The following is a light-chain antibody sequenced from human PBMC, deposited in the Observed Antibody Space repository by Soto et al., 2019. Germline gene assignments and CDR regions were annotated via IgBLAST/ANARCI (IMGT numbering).Light chain of an antibody. CDR2: GAS. Sequence: EIVLTQSPGTLSLPPGERATLSCRASQSVSSSYLAWYQQKPGQAPRLLIYGASSRATGIPDRFSGSGSGTDFNLTISRLEAEDFAVYYCQQYDSSPLTFGGGTKVEIK. J-gene: IGKJ4*01. CDR3: QQYDSSPLT. V-gene: IGKV3-20*01. CDR1: QSVSSSY.